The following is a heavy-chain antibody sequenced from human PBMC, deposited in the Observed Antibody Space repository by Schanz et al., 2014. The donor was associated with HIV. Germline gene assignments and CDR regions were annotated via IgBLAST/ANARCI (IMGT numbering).Heavy chain of an antibody. CDR1: GFSFSSYW. V-gene: IGHV3-74*01. Sequence: EVQLVESGGGLVQPGGSLRLSCAASGFSFSSYWMYWVRQAPGKGLVWVSRINNDGSSTSYADSVKGRFTISRDNAKNTLYLQMNSLRADDTAVYYCARETSGFSTSWPPRYHYYGMDVWGQGTTVTVSS. CDR2: INNDGSST. D-gene: IGHD6-13*01. CDR3: ARETSGFSTSWPPRYHYYGMDV. J-gene: IGHJ6*02.